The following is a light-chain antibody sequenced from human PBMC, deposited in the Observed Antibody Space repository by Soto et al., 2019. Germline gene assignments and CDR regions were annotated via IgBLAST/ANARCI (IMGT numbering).Light chain of an antibody. CDR1: QSVLYSSNSKNY. V-gene: IGKV4-1*01. CDR3: QQYNAWPRT. Sequence: VLTPSIYSMYVPMGERATITCQSSQSVLYSSNSKNYLAWYQQKPGQAPKLLIYWASTRESGVPDRFSGSGSGTEFTLTITSLQSEDFAVYYCQQYNAWPRTFGQGTKVDI. J-gene: IGKJ1*01. CDR2: WAS.